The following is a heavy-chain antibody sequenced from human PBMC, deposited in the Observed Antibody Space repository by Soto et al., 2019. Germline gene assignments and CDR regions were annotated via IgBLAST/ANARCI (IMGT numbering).Heavy chain of an antibody. CDR1: GGTFSSYA. V-gene: IGHV1-69*06. J-gene: IGHJ3*02. D-gene: IGHD2-15*01. CDR2: IIPIFGTA. Sequence: GASVKVSCKASGGTFSSYAISWVRQAPGQGLEWMGGIIPIFGTANYAQKFQGRVTITADKSTSTAYMELSSLRSEDTAVYYCARGGRYCSGGSCHASAFDIWGQGTMVTVPS. CDR3: ARGGRYCSGGSCHASAFDI.